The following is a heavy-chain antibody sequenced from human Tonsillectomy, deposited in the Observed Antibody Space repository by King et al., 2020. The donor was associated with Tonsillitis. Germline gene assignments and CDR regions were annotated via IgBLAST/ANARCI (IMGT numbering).Heavy chain of an antibody. V-gene: IGHV4-30-4*01. Sequence: QLQESGPGLVKPSQTLSLTCNVSGGSISRGDYFWSWIRQPPGKGLEFIGYMYHTGTTYYNPSLKSRVTMSVDTSENQFSLRLSSVTAADTAVYYCARLEDSSGWFDPWGQGALVTVSS. J-gene: IGHJ5*02. D-gene: IGHD6-19*01. CDR3: ARLEDSSGWFDP. CDR1: GGSISRGDYF. CDR2: MYHTGTT.